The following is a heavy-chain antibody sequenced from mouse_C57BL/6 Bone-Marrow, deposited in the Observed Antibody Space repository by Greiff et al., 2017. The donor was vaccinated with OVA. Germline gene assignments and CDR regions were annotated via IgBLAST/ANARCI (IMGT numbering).Heavy chain of an antibody. D-gene: IGHD1-1*01. CDR2: INPSSGYT. CDR3: ARSWIYYYGSSYD. J-gene: IGHJ2*01. CDR1: GYTFTSYT. V-gene: IGHV1-4*01. Sequence: QVQLQQSGAELARPGASVKMSCKASGYTFTSYTMHWVKQRPGQGLAWIGYINPSSGYTKYNQKFKDKATLTADKSSSTAYMQLSSLTSEDSAVYYCARSWIYYYGSSYDWGQGTTLTVSS.